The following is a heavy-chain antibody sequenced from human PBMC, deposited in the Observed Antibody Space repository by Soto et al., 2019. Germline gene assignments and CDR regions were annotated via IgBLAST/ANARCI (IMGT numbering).Heavy chain of an antibody. V-gene: IGHV1-69*13. CDR3: ARGRGYSGYDFAPYFDY. Sequence: SVKVSCKASGGTFSSYAISWVRQAPGQGLEWMGGIIPIFGTANYAQKFQGRVTITADESTSTAYMELSSLRSEDTAVYYCARGRGYSGYDFAPYFDYWGQGTLVTV. CDR2: IIPIFGTA. CDR1: GGTFSSYA. J-gene: IGHJ4*02. D-gene: IGHD5-12*01.